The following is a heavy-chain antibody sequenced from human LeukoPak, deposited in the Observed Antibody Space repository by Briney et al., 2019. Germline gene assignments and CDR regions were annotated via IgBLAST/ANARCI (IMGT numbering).Heavy chain of an antibody. D-gene: IGHD2-15*01. J-gene: IGHJ4*02. CDR2: ISSNGGST. CDR3: AREVGYCSGGSCYVDY. Sequence: PGGSLRLSCAASGFTFSSYAMHWVRQAPGKGLEYVSAISSNGGSTYYANSVKGRFTISRDNSKNTLYLQMGSLRAEDMAVYYCAREVGYCSGGSCYVDYWGQGTLVTVSS. CDR1: GFTFSSYA. V-gene: IGHV3-64*01.